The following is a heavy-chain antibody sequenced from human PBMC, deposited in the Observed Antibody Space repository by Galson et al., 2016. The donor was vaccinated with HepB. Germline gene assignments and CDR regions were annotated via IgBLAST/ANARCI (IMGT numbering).Heavy chain of an antibody. CDR2: IKQDGSGK. J-gene: IGHJ4*02. D-gene: IGHD6-25*01. Sequence: SLRLSCAASGFTFSSYWMSWVRQAPGKGLEWVANIKQDGSGKYYVDSVKGRFTISRDNAENSLYLQMNSLRTEDTAVYYCARGGYYWAYWGQGTLVTVSS. V-gene: IGHV3-7*03. CDR1: GFTFSSYW. CDR3: ARGGYYWAY.